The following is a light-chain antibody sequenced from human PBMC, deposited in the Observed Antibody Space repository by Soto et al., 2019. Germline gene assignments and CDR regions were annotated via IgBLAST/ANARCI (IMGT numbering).Light chain of an antibody. Sequence: EIVLTQSPGTLSLSPGERATLSCKTSQSVSSSYLAWYQQKPGQAPRLLIYGASSRATGIPDRFSGSGSGTDFTLTISRLEPEDFAVYYCQRYVDSPPWTFGQGTKVEIK. CDR1: QSVSSSY. CDR2: GAS. V-gene: IGKV3-20*01. J-gene: IGKJ1*01. CDR3: QRYVDSPPWT.